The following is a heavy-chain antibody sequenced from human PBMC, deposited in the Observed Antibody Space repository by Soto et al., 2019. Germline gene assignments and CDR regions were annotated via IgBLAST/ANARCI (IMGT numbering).Heavy chain of an antibody. CDR3: ARDHGGSTWFVGVYYFFGMDV. J-gene: IGHJ6*02. Sequence: GSLRLCCAASGFIFSDYTMTWVRQAPGRGLEFVSHISSSGGAIFYAESVKGRFTVSRDNAKNSLYLQMNSLRDEDTAVYFCARDHGGSTWFVGVYYFFGMDVWGQGTAVTVSS. D-gene: IGHD6-13*01. V-gene: IGHV3-48*02. CDR1: GFIFSDYT. CDR2: ISSSGGAI.